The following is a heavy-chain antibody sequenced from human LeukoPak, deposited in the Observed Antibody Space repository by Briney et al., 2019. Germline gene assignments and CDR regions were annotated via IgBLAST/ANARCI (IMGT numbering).Heavy chain of an antibody. V-gene: IGHV3-21*01. CDR1: GFTFSSYS. CDR3: ARGLGSGKWELRRRGIDY. D-gene: IGHD1-26*01. J-gene: IGHJ4*02. CDR2: ISSSSSYI. Sequence: AGSLRLSCAASGFTFSSYSMNWVRQAPGKGLEWVSSISSSSSYIYYADSVKGRFTISRDNAKNSLYLQMNSLRAEDTAVYYCARGLGSGKWELRRRGIDYWGQGTLVTVSS.